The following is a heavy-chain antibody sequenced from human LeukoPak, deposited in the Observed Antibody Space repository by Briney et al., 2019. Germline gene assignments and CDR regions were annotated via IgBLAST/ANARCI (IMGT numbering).Heavy chain of an antibody. CDR1: GGTFSSYA. Sequence: GASVKVSCKASGGTFSSYAISWVRQAPGQGLEWMGRIILILGIANYAQKFQGRVTITADKSTSTAYMELSSLRSEDTAVYYCAGAGSGYDSQYFQHWGQGTLVTVSS. CDR2: IILILGIA. J-gene: IGHJ1*01. CDR3: AGAGSGYDSQYFQH. V-gene: IGHV1-69*04. D-gene: IGHD5-12*01.